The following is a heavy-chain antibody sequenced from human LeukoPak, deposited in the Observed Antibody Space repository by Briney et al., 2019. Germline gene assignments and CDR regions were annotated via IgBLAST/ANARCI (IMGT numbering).Heavy chain of an antibody. CDR3: ARLYCSGGTCPTD. CDR1: GGSISSSSYY. J-gene: IGHJ4*02. V-gene: IGHV4-39*01. CDR2: ISYSGST. Sequence: SETLSLTCTVSGGSISSSSYYWGWLRQPPGKGLEWIGTISYSGSTYYNPSLKSRVTISVDTSKKQFSLKLNSVTAADTAVYYCARLYCSGGTCPTDWGQGTLVTVSS. D-gene: IGHD2-15*01.